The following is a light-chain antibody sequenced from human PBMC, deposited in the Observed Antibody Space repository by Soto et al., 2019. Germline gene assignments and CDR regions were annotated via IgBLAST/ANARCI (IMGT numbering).Light chain of an antibody. V-gene: IGKV1-39*01. Sequence: DIQMTQSPSSLSASVGDRVTITCRGSQSISSFLNWYQHRPGKAPKLLIYAASSLQSGVPSRFTGSGSGTDFTLTISSLQPEDFATYYCQQSYSTPYTFGHGTKVDIK. CDR1: QSISSF. CDR3: QQSYSTPYT. J-gene: IGKJ2*01. CDR2: AAS.